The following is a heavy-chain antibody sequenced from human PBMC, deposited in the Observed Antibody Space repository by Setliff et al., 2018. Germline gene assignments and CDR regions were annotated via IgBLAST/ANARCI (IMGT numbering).Heavy chain of an antibody. CDR3: VPQGPGYGNGWWTNWFDP. Sequence: GGSLRLSCVASGLIFSNNWISWVRQAPGKGLEWVTNINKDGSERNYVDSVKGRFTISRDNAKNSVYLQMNSLRADDTAVYYCVPQGPGYGNGWWTNWFDPWGQGTLVTVSS. CDR2: INKDGSER. CDR1: GLIFSNNW. J-gene: IGHJ5*02. V-gene: IGHV3-7*03. D-gene: IGHD6-19*01.